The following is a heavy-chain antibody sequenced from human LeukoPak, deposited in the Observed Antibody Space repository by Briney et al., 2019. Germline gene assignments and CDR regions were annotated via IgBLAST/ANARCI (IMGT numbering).Heavy chain of an antibody. CDR1: GFTVSSNY. V-gene: IGHV3-66*04. CDR3: ASQPGIAAAGDY. J-gene: IGHJ4*02. D-gene: IGHD6-13*01. CDR2: IYSGGST. Sequence: GGPLRLSCAASGFTVSSNYMSWVRQAPGKGLEWVSVIYSGGSTYYADSVKGRFTISRDNSKNTLYLQMNSLRAEDTAVYYCASQPGIAAAGDYWGQGTLVTVSS.